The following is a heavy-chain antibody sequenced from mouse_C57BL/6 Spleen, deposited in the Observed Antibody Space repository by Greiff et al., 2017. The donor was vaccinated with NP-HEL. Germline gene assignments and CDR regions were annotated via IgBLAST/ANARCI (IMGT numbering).Heavy chain of an antibody. D-gene: IGHD1-1*01. CDR2: ISDGGSYT. CDR1: GFTFSSYA. CDR3: ARRLLRDYYAMDY. V-gene: IGHV5-4*03. J-gene: IGHJ4*01. Sequence: DVQLVESGGGLVKPGGSLKLSCAASGFTFSSYAMSWVRQTPEKRLEWVATISDGGSYTYYPDNVKGRFTISRANAKNNLYLQMSHLKSEDTAMYYCARRLLRDYYAMDYWGQGTSVTVSS.